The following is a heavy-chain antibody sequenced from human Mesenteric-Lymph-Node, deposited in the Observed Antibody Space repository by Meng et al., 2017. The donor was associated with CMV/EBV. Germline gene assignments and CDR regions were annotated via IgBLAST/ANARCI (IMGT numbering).Heavy chain of an antibody. Sequence: KASGGTFNNYAITWVRQAPGQGLEWMGEIIPISAKAKYAQKFRGRVTFTADESTTTAYMELSSVTAADTAVYYCASTGETTVTTDYWGQGTLVTVSS. CDR3: ASTGETTVTTDY. D-gene: IGHD4-17*01. CDR2: IIPISAKA. V-gene: IGHV1-69*01. CDR1: GGTFNNYA. J-gene: IGHJ4*02.